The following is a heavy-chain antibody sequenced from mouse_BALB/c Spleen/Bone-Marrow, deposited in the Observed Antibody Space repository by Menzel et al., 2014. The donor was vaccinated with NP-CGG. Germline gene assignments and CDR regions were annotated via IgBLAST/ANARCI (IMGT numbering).Heavy chain of an antibody. Sequence: DVHLVESGGGLVQPGGSLKLSCAASGFDFSRYWMSWVRQAPGKGLEWIGEINPNSRTINYTPSLKDKFIISRDNAKNTLYLQMSKVRSEDTALYYCALLGYYGYSDVWGAGTTVTVSS. CDR3: ALLGYYGYSDV. V-gene: IGHV4-1*02. CDR2: INPNSRTI. D-gene: IGHD2-2*01. J-gene: IGHJ1*01. CDR1: GFDFSRYW.